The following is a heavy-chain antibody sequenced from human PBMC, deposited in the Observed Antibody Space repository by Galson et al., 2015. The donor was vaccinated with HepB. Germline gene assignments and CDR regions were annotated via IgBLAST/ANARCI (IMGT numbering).Heavy chain of an antibody. V-gene: IGHV3-74*01. CDR2: SSSDERST. D-gene: IGHD7-27*01. Sequence: SLRLSCAASGFSFSSYWMHWVRQTPGKGLVWVSRSSSDERSTDYADSVKGRFTMSRDNAKNTLYLQMNSLRAEDTAVYYCARGEGPLNWGWYFDLWDRGTLVTVSS. CDR1: GFSFSSYW. J-gene: IGHJ2*01. CDR3: ARGEGPLNWGWYFDL.